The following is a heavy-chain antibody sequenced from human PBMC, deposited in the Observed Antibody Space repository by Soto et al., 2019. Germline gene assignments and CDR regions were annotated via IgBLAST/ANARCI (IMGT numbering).Heavy chain of an antibody. CDR2: IYPGDSDT. J-gene: IGHJ3*02. CDR1: GYSFTSYR. Sequence: PGESLKISCKGSGYSFTSYRIGWVRQMPGKGLEWMGIIYPGDSDTRYSPSFQGQVTISADKSISTAYLQWSSLKASDTAMYYCARPRRYYDSSGYSPGAFDIWGQGTMVTVSS. V-gene: IGHV5-51*01. D-gene: IGHD3-22*01. CDR3: ARPRRYYDSSGYSPGAFDI.